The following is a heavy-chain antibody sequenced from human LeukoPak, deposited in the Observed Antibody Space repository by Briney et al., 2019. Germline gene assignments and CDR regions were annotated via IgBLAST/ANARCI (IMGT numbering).Heavy chain of an antibody. CDR3: AKEPDGIRFDP. V-gene: IGHV4-34*12. CDR2: VLLSGRT. J-gene: IGHJ5*02. CDR1: GQSVSGSRSY. D-gene: IGHD1-14*01. Sequence: PSETLSLTCAVYGQSVSGSRSYWAWIRQPPGKGLEWIENVLLSGRTTYNPALESRVSIPMDSSKNQFSLTLTSVTAADTAVYYCAKEPDGIRFDPWGQGTLVTVSS.